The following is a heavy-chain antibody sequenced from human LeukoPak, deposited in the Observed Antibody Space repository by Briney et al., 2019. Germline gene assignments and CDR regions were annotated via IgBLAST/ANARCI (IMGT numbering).Heavy chain of an antibody. V-gene: IGHV4-59*01. CDR3: AAGINDYGDFDY. J-gene: IGHJ4*02. CDR2: IYYSGSA. CDR1: GGSISSYY. Sequence: SETLSLTCTVSGGSISSYYWSWIQQPPGKGLEWIGYIYYSGSANYNPSLKSRVTISVDTSKNQFSLTLSSVTAADTAVYYCAAGINDYGDFDYWGQGTLVTVSS. D-gene: IGHD4-17*01.